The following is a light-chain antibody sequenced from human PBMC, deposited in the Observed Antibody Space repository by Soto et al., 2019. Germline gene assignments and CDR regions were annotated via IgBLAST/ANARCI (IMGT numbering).Light chain of an antibody. CDR1: SSDVGGNNY. J-gene: IGLJ1*01. CDR2: EVS. CDR3: ASYTTSNTHV. Sequence: QSVLTQPASVSGSPGQSITISCTGTSSDVGGNNYVSWYQQHPGKAPKLIIYEVSNRPSGVSNRFSGSESGNTASLTISGLQAEDEADYYCASYTTSNTHVFGTGTKVTVL. V-gene: IGLV2-14*01.